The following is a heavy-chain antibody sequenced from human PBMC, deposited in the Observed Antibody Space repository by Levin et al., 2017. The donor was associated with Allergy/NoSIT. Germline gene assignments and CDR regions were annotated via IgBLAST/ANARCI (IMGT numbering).Heavy chain of an antibody. CDR3: ARACSGGTCYSGGNYYDYGMDV. CDR1: GFTFSGYA. CDR2: ISGSGGST. V-gene: IGHV3-23*01. D-gene: IGHD2-15*01. J-gene: IGHJ6*02. Sequence: GGSLRLSCAASGFTFSGYAMSWVRQAPGKGLEWVSSISGSGGSTYNADSVKGRFTISRDNSKNTLYLQMNSLRAEDTVVYYCARACSGGTCYSGGNYYDYGMDVWGQGTTVTVS.